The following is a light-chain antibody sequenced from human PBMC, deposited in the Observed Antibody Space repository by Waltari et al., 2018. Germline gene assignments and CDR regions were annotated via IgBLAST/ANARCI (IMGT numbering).Light chain of an antibody. CDR2: AAS. CDR1: QDIGNS. Sequence: DVQMTQSPSSVPASVGETLTITCRASQDIGNSLAWYQQKPGKAPKSLIYAASNLQSGVPSKFSGSGSGTIFILTISSLQPEDFATYYCQQSNTFPPTFGGGTKVEIK. J-gene: IGKJ4*01. V-gene: IGKV1-12*01. CDR3: QQSNTFPPT.